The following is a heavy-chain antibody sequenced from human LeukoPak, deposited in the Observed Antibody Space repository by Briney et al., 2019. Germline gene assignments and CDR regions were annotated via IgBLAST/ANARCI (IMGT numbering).Heavy chain of an antibody. CDR1: GYTFTGYY. D-gene: IGHD2-15*01. CDR2: MNPNSGNT. V-gene: IGHV1-8*02. J-gene: IGHJ3*02. CDR3: AIPLARRLGYCSGGSCYTDAFDI. Sequence: GASVKVSCKASGYTFTGYYMHWVRQATGQGLEWMGWMNPNSGNTGYAQKFQGRVTMTRNTSISTAYMELSSLRSEDTAVYYCAIPLARRLGYCSGGSCYTDAFDIWGQGTMVTVSS.